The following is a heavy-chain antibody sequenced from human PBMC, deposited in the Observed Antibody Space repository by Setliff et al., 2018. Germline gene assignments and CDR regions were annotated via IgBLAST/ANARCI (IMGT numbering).Heavy chain of an antibody. J-gene: IGHJ6*03. CDR2: IYTDGST. Sequence: PSETLSLTCSVSGGSISRAKYYWSWIRQSAGKGLECLGRIYTDGSTKYNPSLNRRVTLLIDTAKNQISLRLSSVTAADTAVYFCARVTGFSYMDVWGKGTTVTVSS. CDR3: ARVTGFSYMDV. D-gene: IGHD3-3*01. CDR1: GGSISRAKYY. V-gene: IGHV4-61*02.